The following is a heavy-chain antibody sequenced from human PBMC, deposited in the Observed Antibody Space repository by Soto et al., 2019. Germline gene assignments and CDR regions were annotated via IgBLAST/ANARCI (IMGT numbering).Heavy chain of an antibody. D-gene: IGHD2-15*01. CDR2: ISGNSGSI. J-gene: IGHJ4*02. Sequence: EVQLVESGGGLVQPGRSLRLSCAASGFTFDDYAMHWVRQAPGKGLEWVSGISGNSGSIGYADSVKGRFTISRDNGKNSLYLQMNSLRAEDTALYYCAKDRGRLSTLPPDDYWGQGTLVTVSS. CDR3: AKDRGRLSTLPPDDY. CDR1: GFTFDDYA. V-gene: IGHV3-9*01.